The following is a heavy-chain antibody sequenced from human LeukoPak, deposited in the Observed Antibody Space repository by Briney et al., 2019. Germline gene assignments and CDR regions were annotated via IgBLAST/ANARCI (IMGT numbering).Heavy chain of an antibody. CDR3: ARDHGCSGGSCSSFDP. D-gene: IGHD2-15*01. J-gene: IGHJ5*02. CDR2: IYTSGST. Sequence: SETLSLTCTVSGGSISSYYWGWIRQPAGKGLEWIGRIYTSGSTNYNPSLKSRVTMSVDTSKNQFSLKLSSVTAADTAVYYCARDHGCSGGSCSSFDPWGQGTLVTVSP. V-gene: IGHV4-4*07. CDR1: GGSISSYY.